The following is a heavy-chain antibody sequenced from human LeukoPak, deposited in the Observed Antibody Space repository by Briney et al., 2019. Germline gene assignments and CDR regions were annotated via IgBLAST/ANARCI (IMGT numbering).Heavy chain of an antibody. CDR2: IYTSGST. CDR3: TRAGDILTGYYNGLEGAFDI. CDR1: AGSISSYY. D-gene: IGHD3-9*01. V-gene: IGHV4-4*07. J-gene: IGHJ3*02. Sequence: SETLSLTCTVSAGSISSYYWGCIRQPAGKGLEWIGRIYTSGSTNYNPSLKSRVTMSVDTSKNQFSLKLSSVTAADTAVYYCTRAGDILTGYYNGLEGAFDIWGQGTMVTVSS.